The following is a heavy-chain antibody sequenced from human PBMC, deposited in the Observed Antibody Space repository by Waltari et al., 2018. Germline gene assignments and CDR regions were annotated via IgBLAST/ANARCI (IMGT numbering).Heavy chain of an antibody. CDR2: IIPILGIA. V-gene: IGHV1-69*02. Sequence: QVQLVQSGAEVKKPGSSVKVSCKASGGTFSSYTISWVRQAPGHGLEWMGRIIPILGIANYAQKFQGRVTITADKSTSTAYMELSSLRSEDTAVYYCARFERSNDYGDYESPDAFDIWGQGTMVTVSS. D-gene: IGHD4-17*01. CDR1: GGTFSSYT. J-gene: IGHJ3*02. CDR3: ARFERSNDYGDYESPDAFDI.